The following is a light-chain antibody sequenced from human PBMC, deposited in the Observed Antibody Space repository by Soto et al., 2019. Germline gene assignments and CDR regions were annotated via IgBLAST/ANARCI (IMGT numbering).Light chain of an antibody. CDR1: QNVGNN. Sequence: EIVMTQSPATLSVPPGERATLSCRASQNVGNNLVWYQQKPGQAPRLLIYGASTRATGIPDRFSGSGSGTDFTLTISRLESEDFAVYYCQQYGTSPQITFGQGTRLEIK. V-gene: IGKV3D-15*01. CDR2: GAS. J-gene: IGKJ5*01. CDR3: QQYGTSPQIT.